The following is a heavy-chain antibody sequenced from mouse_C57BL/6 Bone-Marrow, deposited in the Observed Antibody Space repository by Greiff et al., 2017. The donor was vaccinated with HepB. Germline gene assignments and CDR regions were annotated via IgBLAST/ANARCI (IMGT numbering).Heavy chain of an antibody. J-gene: IGHJ4*01. D-gene: IGHD1-1*01. CDR3: ARGVTPVVARYAMDY. CDR2: IYPRSGNT. CDR1: GYTFTSYG. Sequence: QVHVKQSGAELARPGASVKLSCKASGYTFTSYGISWVKQRTGQGLEWIGEIYPRSGNTYYNEKFKGKATLTADKSSSTAYMELCSLTSEDSAVYFCARGVTPVVARYAMDYWGQGTSVTVSS. V-gene: IGHV1-81*01.